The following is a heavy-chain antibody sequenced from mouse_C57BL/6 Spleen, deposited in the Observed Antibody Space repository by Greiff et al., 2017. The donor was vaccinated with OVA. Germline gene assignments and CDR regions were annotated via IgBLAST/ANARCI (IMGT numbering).Heavy chain of an antibody. CDR1: GYTFTSYW. Sequence: QVQLQQPGAELVMPGASVKLSCKASGYTFTSYWMHWVKQRPGQGLEWIGEIDPSDSSTNYNQKFKGKSTLTVDKSSSTAYMQLSSLTSEDSAVYYCARGAAQATSWFAYWGQGTLVTVSA. CDR2: IDPSDSST. CDR3: ARGAAQATSWFAY. V-gene: IGHV1-69*01. D-gene: IGHD3-2*02. J-gene: IGHJ3*01.